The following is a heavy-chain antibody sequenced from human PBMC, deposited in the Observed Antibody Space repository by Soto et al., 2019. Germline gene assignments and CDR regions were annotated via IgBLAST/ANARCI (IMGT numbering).Heavy chain of an antibody. CDR3: AKEAGWLLTEYYRDY. J-gene: IGHJ4*02. CDR2: ISGSGDAT. CDR1: GFTFSNFA. D-gene: IGHD3-9*01. V-gene: IGHV3-23*01. Sequence: EIQVLDSGGGLVQPGGSLRLSCAASGFTFSNFAMTWVRQAPGKGLEWVSTISGSGDATYYADSVKGRFTISRDNSQNTLSLQMNSLRGEDSAVYYCAKEAGWLLTEYYRDYWGQGPLVTVSS.